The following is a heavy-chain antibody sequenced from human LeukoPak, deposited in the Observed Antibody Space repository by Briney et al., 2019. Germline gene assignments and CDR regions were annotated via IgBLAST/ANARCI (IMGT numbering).Heavy chain of an antibody. J-gene: IGHJ6*02. CDR2: ICHSGST. CDR1: GGSISSGGYS. CDR3: ARGPRYYYYYGMDV. V-gene: IGHV4-30-2*01. Sequence: SQTPSLTCAVSGGSISSGGYSWSWIRQPPGKGLEWIGYICHSGSTYYNPSLKSRVTISVDRSKNQFSLKLSSVTAADTAVYYCARGPRYYYYYGMDVWGQGTTVTVSS.